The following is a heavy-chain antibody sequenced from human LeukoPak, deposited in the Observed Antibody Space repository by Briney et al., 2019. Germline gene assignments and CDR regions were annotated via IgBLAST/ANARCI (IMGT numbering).Heavy chain of an antibody. D-gene: IGHD2-15*01. J-gene: IGHJ4*02. CDR1: GFTFSTYG. V-gene: IGHV3-30*18. CDR2: ISYDGTNK. Sequence: GGSLRLSCAAPGFTFSTYGMHWVRQAPGKGLEWVAVISYDGTNKYYTDSVKGRFTISRDNSKNTLDLQMNSLRAEDTAIYYCAKDSWYCSGGSCQTFDYCGQGTLVTVSS. CDR3: AKDSWYCSGGSCQTFDY.